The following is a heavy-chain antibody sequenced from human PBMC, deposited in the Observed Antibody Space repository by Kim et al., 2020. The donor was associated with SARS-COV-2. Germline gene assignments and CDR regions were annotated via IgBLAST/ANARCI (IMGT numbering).Heavy chain of an antibody. J-gene: IGHJ4*02. Sequence: DGSNKDYADSVKGRFTISRDNSKNTLYLQMNSLRAEDTAVYYCAKGGIADWGQGTLVTVSS. CDR2: DGSNK. D-gene: IGHD6-13*01. V-gene: IGHV3-30*02. CDR3: AKGGIAD.